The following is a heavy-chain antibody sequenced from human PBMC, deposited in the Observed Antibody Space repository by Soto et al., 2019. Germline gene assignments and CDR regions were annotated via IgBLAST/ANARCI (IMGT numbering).Heavy chain of an antibody. Sequence: WASVKVSCKASGGTFSSYAISWVRQAPGQGLEWKGGIIPIFGTANYAQKFQGRVTITADESTSTAYMELSSPRSEDTAVYYCARSVTTMRSGPYNWFDPWGQGTLVTVSS. V-gene: IGHV1-69*13. D-gene: IGHD4-4*01. J-gene: IGHJ5*02. CDR2: IIPIFGTA. CDR3: ARSVTTMRSGPYNWFDP. CDR1: GGTFSSYA.